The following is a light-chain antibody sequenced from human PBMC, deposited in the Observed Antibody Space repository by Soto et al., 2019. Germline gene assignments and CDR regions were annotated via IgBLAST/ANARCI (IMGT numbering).Light chain of an antibody. CDR3: QQYSNWPPIT. CDR2: YTS. V-gene: IGKV3-15*01. Sequence: EIVLTQSPGILSLSPGERATLSCRALQSVSSYLAWYQQKPGQAPRLLIYYTSTSATGIPAXFSGSGSGTEFTLTISSLQSEDFDVYYCQQYSNWPPITFGQGTRLEIK. CDR1: QSVSSY. J-gene: IGKJ5*01.